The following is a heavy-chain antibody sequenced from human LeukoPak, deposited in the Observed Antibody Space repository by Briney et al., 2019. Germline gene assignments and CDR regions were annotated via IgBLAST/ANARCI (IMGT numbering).Heavy chain of an antibody. Sequence: ASVKVSCKASGYTYTSYYMHWLRRSPRHRVKGLGIINPIGGSTSYSQKLQGRVTMTRDTSTSTVYMEVSSLGSEDTAVYYCARDGSWEHDYWGQGTLVTVSS. CDR1: GYTYTSYY. CDR2: INPIGGST. CDR3: ARDGSWEHDY. V-gene: IGHV1-46*03. D-gene: IGHD1-26*01. J-gene: IGHJ4*02.